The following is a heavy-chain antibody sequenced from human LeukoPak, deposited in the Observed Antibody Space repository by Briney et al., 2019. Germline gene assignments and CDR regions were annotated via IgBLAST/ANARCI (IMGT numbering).Heavy chain of an antibody. Sequence: PGGSLRLSCAASGFTFSDYYMSWIRQAPGKGLEWVSYISSSGSTIYYADSVKGRFTISRDNAKNSLYLQMNSLRAEDTAVYYCARRKGYCSSTSCYAYWYFDLWGRGTLVTVSS. CDR1: GFTFSDYY. CDR2: ISSSGSTI. J-gene: IGHJ2*01. V-gene: IGHV3-11*01. D-gene: IGHD2-2*01. CDR3: ARRKGYCSSTSCYAYWYFDL.